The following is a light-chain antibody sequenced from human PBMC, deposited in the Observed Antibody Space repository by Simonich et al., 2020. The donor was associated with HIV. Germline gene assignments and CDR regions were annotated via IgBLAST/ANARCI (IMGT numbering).Light chain of an antibody. CDR3: QQLNSFT. CDR2: AAS. J-gene: IGKJ3*01. Sequence: DIQMTQSPSTLSASVGDRVTITCRASQSISNWLAWYQQKPGKAPKLLIYAASTLQSGVPSRFSGSGSGTEFTLTISSLQPEDFATYYCQQLNSFTFGPGTKVDIK. CDR1: QSISNW. V-gene: IGKV1-5*01.